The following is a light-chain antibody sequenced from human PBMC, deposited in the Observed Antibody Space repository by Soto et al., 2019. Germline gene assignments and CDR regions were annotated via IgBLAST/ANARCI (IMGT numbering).Light chain of an antibody. CDR3: LQDYTYPRT. V-gene: IGKV1-6*01. J-gene: IGKJ1*01. CDR1: QDIRSD. CDR2: GAS. Sequence: AIQMTQSPSSLSASVGDRVTITCRANQDIRSDLGWYQQKPGRAPQVLIYGASYLQSGVPSRFSGYGSATDFTLTITNLQPEDFATYYCLQDYTYPRTFGQGTRVEIK.